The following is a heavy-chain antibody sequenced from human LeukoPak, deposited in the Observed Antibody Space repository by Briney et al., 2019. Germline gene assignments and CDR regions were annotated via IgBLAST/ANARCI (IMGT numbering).Heavy chain of an antibody. CDR3: AKRSRDYGDYGPFDY. CDR1: GFTFDDYA. CDR2: ISWNSGSI. Sequence: GGSLRLSCAASGFTFDDYAMHWVRHAPGKGLEWVSGISWNSGSIGYADSVKGRFTISRDNAKNSLYLQMNSLRAEDTALYYCAKRSRDYGDYGPFDYWGQGTLVTVSS. V-gene: IGHV3-9*01. D-gene: IGHD4-17*01. J-gene: IGHJ4*02.